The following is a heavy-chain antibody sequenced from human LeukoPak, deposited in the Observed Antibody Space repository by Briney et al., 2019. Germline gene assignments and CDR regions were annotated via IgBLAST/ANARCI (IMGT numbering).Heavy chain of an antibody. D-gene: IGHD3-22*01. V-gene: IGHV3-48*01. CDR3: ARDPENYYDSSDGAFDI. CDR1: GFTFSSYS. J-gene: IGHJ3*02. CDR2: ISSSSSTI. Sequence: GGSLRLSCAASGFTFSSYSMNWVRQAPGKGLEWVSYISSSSSTIYYADSVKGRFTISRDNAKNSLYLQMNSLRAEDTAVYYCARDPENYYDSSDGAFDIWGQGTMVTVSS.